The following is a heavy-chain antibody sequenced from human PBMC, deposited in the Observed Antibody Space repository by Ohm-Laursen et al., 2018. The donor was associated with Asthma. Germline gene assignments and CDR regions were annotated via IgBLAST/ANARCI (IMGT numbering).Heavy chain of an antibody. CDR2: ISYDGSNK. CDR1: GFTFSSYA. J-gene: IGHJ4*02. V-gene: IGHV3-30-3*02. CDR3: AKPDNSPW. D-gene: IGHD2/OR15-2a*01. Sequence: SLRLSCAASGFTFSSYAMHWVRQAPGKGLEWVAVISYDGSNKYYADSVKGRFTASRDNSKNTLYLQMNSLRAEDTAVYYCAKPDNSPWWGQGTLVTVSS.